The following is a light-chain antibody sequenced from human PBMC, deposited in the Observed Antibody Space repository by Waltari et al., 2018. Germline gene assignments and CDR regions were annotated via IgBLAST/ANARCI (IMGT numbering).Light chain of an antibody. Sequence: SYELTQPPSVSVSPGQTARISCSGDALPKHYAYWNQQKPGQAPVLLIYKDTERPSGIPERFSGSSSGTTVTLTISGVQAEDEADYYCQSADSSGTYVVFGGGTMLTVL. CDR1: ALPKHY. CDR2: KDT. CDR3: QSADSSGTYVV. J-gene: IGLJ2*01. V-gene: IGLV3-25*03.